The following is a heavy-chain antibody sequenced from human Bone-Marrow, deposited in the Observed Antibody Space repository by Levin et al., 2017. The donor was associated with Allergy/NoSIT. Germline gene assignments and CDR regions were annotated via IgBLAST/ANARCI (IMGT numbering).Heavy chain of an antibody. CDR1: GFTFSSYG. Sequence: GGSLRLSCAASGFTFSSYGMHWVRQAPGKGLEWVAVISYDGSNKYYADSVKGRFTISRDNSKNTLYLQMNSLRAEDTAVYYCAKDGRVTVTQYYFDYWGQGTLVTVSS. J-gene: IGHJ4*02. CDR2: ISYDGSNK. V-gene: IGHV3-30*18. CDR3: AKDGRVTVTQYYFDY. D-gene: IGHD4-11*01.